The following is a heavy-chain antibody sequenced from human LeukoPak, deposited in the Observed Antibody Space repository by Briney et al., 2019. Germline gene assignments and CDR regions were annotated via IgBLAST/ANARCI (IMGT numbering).Heavy chain of an antibody. J-gene: IGHJ5*02. CDR2: INPSGGCT. V-gene: IGHV1-46*01. CDR3: AIDGSGSLYKGSWFDP. Sequence: GASVKVSCKASGYTFTSYYMHWVRQAPGQGLEWMGIINPSGGCTNYAQKFKGRVTITRDKARNTVYMELSSLRSEDTAVYYCAIDGSGSLYKGSWFDPWGQGTLVTGSS. D-gene: IGHD3-10*01. CDR1: GYTFTSYY.